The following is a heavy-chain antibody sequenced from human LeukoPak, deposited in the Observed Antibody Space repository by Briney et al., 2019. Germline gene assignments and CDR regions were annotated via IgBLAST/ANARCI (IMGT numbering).Heavy chain of an antibody. CDR2: MNPNSGNT. CDR1: RYTFSNYD. V-gene: IGHV1-8*01. Sequence: ASVKVSCKASRYTFSNYDINWVRQATGQGLEWMGWMNPNSGNTGYAQKFQGRVTMTRNTSISTAYMELSSLRSEDTAVYYCARSLRFSYYYYYGMDVWGQGTTVTVSS. CDR3: ARSLRFSYYYYYGMDV. J-gene: IGHJ6*02. D-gene: IGHD3-3*01.